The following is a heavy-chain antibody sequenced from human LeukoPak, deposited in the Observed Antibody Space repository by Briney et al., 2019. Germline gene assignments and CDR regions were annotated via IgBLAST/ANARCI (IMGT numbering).Heavy chain of an antibody. V-gene: IGHV1-58*01. CDR1: GFTFTSSA. CDR2: IVVGSGNT. Sequence: GTSVKVSCKASGFTFTSSAVQWVRQARGQRLEWIGWIVVGSGNTNYAQKFQERVTITRDMSTSTAYMELSSLRSEDTAVYYCAREEYYDYVWGSYRYTNWFDPWGQGTLVTVSS. CDR3: AREEYYDYVWGSYRYTNWFDP. J-gene: IGHJ5*02. D-gene: IGHD3-16*02.